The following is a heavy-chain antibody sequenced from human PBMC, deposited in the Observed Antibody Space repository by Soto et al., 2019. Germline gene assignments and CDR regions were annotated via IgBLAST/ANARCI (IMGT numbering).Heavy chain of an antibody. Sequence: PSETLSLTYTVSGDSISSSSYYWGWFRQPPGKGLEWIGNIYYSGTAYYTPSLKSRVAISVDTSKNQFSLKLSSVTAADTAVFYWARLSRRASVPGDYWGQGTRVSVSS. CDR1: GDSISSSSYY. D-gene: IGHD6-19*01. J-gene: IGHJ4*02. V-gene: IGHV4-39*01. CDR2: IYYSGTA. CDR3: ARLSRRASVPGDY.